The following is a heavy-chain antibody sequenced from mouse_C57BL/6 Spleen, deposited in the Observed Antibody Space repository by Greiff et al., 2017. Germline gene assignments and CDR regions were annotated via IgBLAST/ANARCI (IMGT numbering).Heavy chain of an antibody. Sequence: EVQLVESGGGLVKPGGSLKLSCAASGFTFSDYGMHWVRQAPEKGLAWVAYISSGSSTIYYADTVKGRFTISRDNAKNTLFLQMTSLRSEDTAMYYCAREAVPFAYWGQGTLVTVSA. D-gene: IGHD5-1*01. CDR2: ISSGSSTI. J-gene: IGHJ3*01. CDR1: GFTFSDYG. CDR3: AREAVPFAY. V-gene: IGHV5-17*01.